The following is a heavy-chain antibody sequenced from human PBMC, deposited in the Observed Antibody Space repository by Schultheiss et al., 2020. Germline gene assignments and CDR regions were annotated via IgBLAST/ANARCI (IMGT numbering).Heavy chain of an antibody. Sequence: SATLSLTCTVSGGSISSGGYYWSWIRQPPGKGLEWIGEINHSGSTNYNPSLKSRVTISVDTSKNQFSLKLSSVTAADTAVYYCARVGGDTKTYYYYGMDVWGKGTT. J-gene: IGHJ6*04. CDR2: INHSGST. CDR1: GGSISSGGYY. CDR3: ARVGGDTKTYYYYGMDV. V-gene: IGHV4-61*08. D-gene: IGHD2-21*02.